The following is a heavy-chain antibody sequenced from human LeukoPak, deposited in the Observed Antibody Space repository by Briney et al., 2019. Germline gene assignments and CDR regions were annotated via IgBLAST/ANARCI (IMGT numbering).Heavy chain of an antibody. V-gene: IGHV4-4*09. Sequence: SETLSLTCSVSGGSFDSKYWSWIRQPPGKGLEWIGYIYTSGSTNYNPSLKSRVTISVDTSKNQFSLKLSSVTAADTAVYYCARGRDWFDPWGQGTLVTVSS. J-gene: IGHJ5*02. CDR2: IYTSGST. D-gene: IGHD3-10*01. CDR1: GGSFDSKY. CDR3: ARGRDWFDP.